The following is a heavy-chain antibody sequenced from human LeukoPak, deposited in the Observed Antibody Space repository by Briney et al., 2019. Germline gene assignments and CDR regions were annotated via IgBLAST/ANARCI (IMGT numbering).Heavy chain of an antibody. D-gene: IGHD2-8*02. CDR1: GFTFSSYA. J-gene: IGHJ3*02. CDR2: ISGSGGDT. Sequence: GGSLRLSCAASGFTFSSYAMNWVRQAPGKGLEWVSAISGSGGDTYYADSGKGRFTISRDNSKNALYLQMSTLRAEDTAAYYCARHSLVDAFDIWGQGTMVTVSS. V-gene: IGHV3-23*01. CDR3: ARHSLVDAFDI.